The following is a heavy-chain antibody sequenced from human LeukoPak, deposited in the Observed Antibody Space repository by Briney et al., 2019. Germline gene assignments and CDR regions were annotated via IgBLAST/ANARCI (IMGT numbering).Heavy chain of an antibody. D-gene: IGHD4-23*01. V-gene: IGHV3-30*18. Sequence: GRSLRLSCAASGFTFSSYGMHWVRQAPGKGLEWVAVISYDGSNKYYADSVKGRFTISRDNSKNTLYLQMNSLRAEDTAVYYCANLLRWEPYWGQGTLVTVS. J-gene: IGHJ4*02. CDR1: GFTFSSYG. CDR3: ANLLRWEPY. CDR2: ISYDGSNK.